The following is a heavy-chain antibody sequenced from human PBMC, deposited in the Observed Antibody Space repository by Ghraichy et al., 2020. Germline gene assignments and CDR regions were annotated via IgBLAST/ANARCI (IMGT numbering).Heavy chain of an antibody. CDR1: GGSFSGYY. Sequence: SETLSLTCAVYGGSFSGYYWSWIRQPPGKGLEWIGEINHSGSTNYNPSLKSRVTISVDTSKNQFSLKLSSVTAADTAVYYCARLVPTFSRREQWLVRSGGNNFDCWGQGTLVTVSS. CDR3: ARLVPTFSRREQWLVRSGGNNFDC. J-gene: IGHJ4*02. V-gene: IGHV4-34*01. CDR2: INHSGST. D-gene: IGHD6-19*01.